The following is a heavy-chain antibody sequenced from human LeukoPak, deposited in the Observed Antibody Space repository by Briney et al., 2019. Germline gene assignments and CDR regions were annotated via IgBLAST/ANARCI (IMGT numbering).Heavy chain of an antibody. CDR3: ARFSYGDYWFDH. J-gene: IGHJ5*02. Sequence: PSETLSLTCAVYGGSFSGYYWSWIRQPPGKGLEWIGYIYYSGSTYYNPSLKSRVTISVDTSKNQFSLKLSSVTAADTAVYYCARFSYGDYWFDHWGQGTLVTVSS. CDR1: GGSFSGYY. V-gene: IGHV4-34*09. CDR2: IYYSGST. D-gene: IGHD4-17*01.